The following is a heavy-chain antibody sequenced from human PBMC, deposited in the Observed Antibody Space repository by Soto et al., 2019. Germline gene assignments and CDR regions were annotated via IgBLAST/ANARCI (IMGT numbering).Heavy chain of an antibody. D-gene: IGHD6-6*01. CDR3: ARAVSSSVLDV. Sequence: QVQLVQSGAEVKKPGSSVKVSCKDSGGTFSSYTISWVRQAPGQGLEWMGRIIPILGIANFAQKFQGRVTITADKSTSTAYMELSSLRSEDTAVYYCARAVSSSVLDVWGKGTTVTVSS. J-gene: IGHJ6*04. CDR1: GGTFSSYT. CDR2: IIPILGIA. V-gene: IGHV1-69*02.